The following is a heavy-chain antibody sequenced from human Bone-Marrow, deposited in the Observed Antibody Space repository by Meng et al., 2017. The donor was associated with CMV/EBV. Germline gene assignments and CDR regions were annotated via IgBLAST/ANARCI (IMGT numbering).Heavy chain of an antibody. CDR2: ISGSGGST. CDR1: GFTFSSYA. V-gene: IGHV3-23*01. J-gene: IGHJ4*02. D-gene: IGHD3-22*01. Sequence: GESLKISCAASGFTFSSYAMSWVRQAPGKGLEWVSAISGSGGSTYYADSVKGRFTISRDNSKNTLYLQMNSLRAEDTAVYYCAKAGTIYDSSGRRRPFDYWGQGTRVTVSS. CDR3: AKAGTIYDSSGRRRPFDY.